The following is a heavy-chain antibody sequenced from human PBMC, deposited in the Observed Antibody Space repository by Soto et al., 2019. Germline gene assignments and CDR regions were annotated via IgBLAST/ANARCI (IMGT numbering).Heavy chain of an antibody. CDR2: IKSKTDGGTT. Sequence: EVQLVESGGGLVKPGGSLRLSCAASGFTFSNAWMSWVRQAPGKGLEWVGRIKSKTDGGTTDYAAPVKGRFTISRDDSKNTLYLQMNSLKAEDTAVYYCNTPLGYCSGGSCYSGDYYYYMDVWGKGTTVTVSS. J-gene: IGHJ6*03. CDR3: NTPLGYCSGGSCYSGDYYYYMDV. V-gene: IGHV3-15*01. D-gene: IGHD2-15*01. CDR1: GFTFSNAW.